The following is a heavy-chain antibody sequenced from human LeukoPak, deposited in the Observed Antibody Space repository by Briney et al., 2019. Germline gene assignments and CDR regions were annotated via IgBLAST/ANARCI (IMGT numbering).Heavy chain of an antibody. D-gene: IGHD1-26*01. CDR2: ISYDGSSK. CDR1: GFTFSSYA. V-gene: IGHV3-30*04. J-gene: IGHJ6*03. Sequence: PGGSLRLSCAASGFTFSSYAMSWVRQAPGKGLDWVAVISYDGSSKYYADSLKGRFTISRDNSKNTLYLQINSLRADDTAVYYCARGQRAHVEWYYYMDVWGKGTTVTVSS. CDR3: ARGQRAHVEWYYYMDV.